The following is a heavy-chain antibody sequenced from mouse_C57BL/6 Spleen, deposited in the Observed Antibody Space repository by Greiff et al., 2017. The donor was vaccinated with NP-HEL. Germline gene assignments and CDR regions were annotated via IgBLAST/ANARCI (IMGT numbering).Heavy chain of an antibody. CDR3: ARSMDY. J-gene: IGHJ4*01. V-gene: IGHV7-3*01. CDR1: GFTFTDYY. CDR2: IRTKANSYTT. Sequence: EVQLVESGGGLVQPGGSLSLSCAASGFTFTDYYMSWVRQPPGQALEWLGFIRTKANSYTTEYSASVKGRFTISRDTSQSILSLQMNALRAEDSATYYCARSMDYWGQGTSVTVSS.